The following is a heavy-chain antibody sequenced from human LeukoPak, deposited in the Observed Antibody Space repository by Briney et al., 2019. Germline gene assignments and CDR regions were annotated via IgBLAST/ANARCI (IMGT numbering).Heavy chain of an antibody. CDR1: GYTFTSYY. J-gene: IGHJ6*02. CDR2: INPSDGST. Sequence: ASVKDSCKASGYTFTSYYMHWVRQAPGQGLEWMGIINPSDGSTTYAQKFQDRVTMTRDTSTSTVYMELRSLRAEDTAVYLCARVASSYYYGMDVWGQGTTVTVSS. V-gene: IGHV1-46*01. CDR3: ARVASSYYYGMDV. D-gene: IGHD2-2*01.